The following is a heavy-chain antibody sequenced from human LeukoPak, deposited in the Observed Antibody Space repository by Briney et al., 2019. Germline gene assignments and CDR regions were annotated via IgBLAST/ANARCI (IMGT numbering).Heavy chain of an antibody. CDR3: ARVGSISLGFDY. Sequence: GGSLRLSCAASVFTFSSYAMSWVRQAPGKGLEWVSAISGSGGSTYYADSVKGRFTISRDNSKNTLYLQMNSLRAEDTAVYYCARVGSISLGFDYWGQGTLVTVSS. CDR1: VFTFSSYA. D-gene: IGHD2-2*01. V-gene: IGHV3-23*01. CDR2: ISGSGGST. J-gene: IGHJ4*02.